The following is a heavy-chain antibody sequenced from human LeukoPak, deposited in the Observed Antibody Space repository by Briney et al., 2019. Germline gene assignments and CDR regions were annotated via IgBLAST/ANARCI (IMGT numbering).Heavy chain of an antibody. J-gene: IGHJ4*02. CDR1: GYTLTSYG. D-gene: IGHD3-9*01. CDR3: ARGDDILTGYFRGFDY. CDR2: ISAYNGNT. V-gene: IGHV1-18*04. Sequence: ASVKVSCKASGYTLTSYGISWVRQAPGQGLEWMGWISAYNGNTNYAQKVQGRVTMTTDTSTSTAYMELRSLRSDDTAVHYCARGDDILTGYFRGFDYWGQGTLVTVSS.